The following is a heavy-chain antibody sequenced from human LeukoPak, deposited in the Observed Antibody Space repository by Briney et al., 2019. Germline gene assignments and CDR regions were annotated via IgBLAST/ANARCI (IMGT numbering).Heavy chain of an antibody. J-gene: IGHJ6*03. Sequence: PGGSLRLSCAASGFTFSSYAMHWVRQAPGKGLEWVAVISYDGSNKYYADSVKGRFTISRDNSKNTLYLQMNSLRAEDTAVYYCARKDSTPYYYYMDVWGKGTTVTVSS. D-gene: IGHD2-15*01. CDR2: ISYDGSNK. V-gene: IGHV3-30*04. CDR3: ARKDSTPYYYYMDV. CDR1: GFTFSSYA.